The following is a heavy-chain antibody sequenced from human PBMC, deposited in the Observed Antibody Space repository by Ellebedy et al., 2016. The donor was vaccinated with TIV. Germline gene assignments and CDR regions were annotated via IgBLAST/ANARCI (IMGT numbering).Heavy chain of an antibody. V-gene: IGHV4-34*01. D-gene: IGHD3-3*01. Sequence: SETLSLXCAVYGGSFSGYYWSWIRQPPGKGLEWIGEINHSGSTNYNPSLKSRVTISVDTSKNQFSLKLSSVTAADTAVYYCARAPSLFGVVIIGRYDYWGQGTLVTVSS. CDR1: GGSFSGYY. CDR3: ARAPSLFGVVIIGRYDY. CDR2: INHSGST. J-gene: IGHJ4*02.